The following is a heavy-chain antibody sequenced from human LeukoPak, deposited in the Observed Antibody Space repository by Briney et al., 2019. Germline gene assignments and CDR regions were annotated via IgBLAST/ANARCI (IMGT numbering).Heavy chain of an antibody. D-gene: IGHD2-8*02. CDR3: ATYRQVLLPFES. Sequence: GGTLRLSCAASGFTFSTFAMIWVRQPPGKGLEWVSSIFPSGGEIHCADSVRGRFTISRDNSKSTLSLQMNSLRAEDTAIYYCATYRQVLLPFESWGQGTLVTVSS. CDR1: GFTFSTFA. V-gene: IGHV3-23*01. CDR2: IFPSGGEI. J-gene: IGHJ4*02.